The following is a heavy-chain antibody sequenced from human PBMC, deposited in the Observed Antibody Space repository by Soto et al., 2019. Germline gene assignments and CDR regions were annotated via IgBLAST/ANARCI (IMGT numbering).Heavy chain of an antibody. D-gene: IGHD3-9*01. CDR1: GYTFTSYG. J-gene: IGHJ4*02. CDR2: ISAYNGNT. V-gene: IGHV1-18*04. Sequence: QVQLVQSGAEVKKPGASVKVPCKASGYTFTSYGISWVRQAPGQGLEWMGWISAYNGNTNYAQKLQGRVTMTTDTSTSTAYMELRSLRSDDTAVYYCARDHHLVLRYFDWLLSPSDYWGQGTLVTVSS. CDR3: ARDHHLVLRYFDWLLSPSDY.